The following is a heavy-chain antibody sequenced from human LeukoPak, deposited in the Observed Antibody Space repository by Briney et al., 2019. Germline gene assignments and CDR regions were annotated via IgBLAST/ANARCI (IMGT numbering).Heavy chain of an antibody. CDR2: IYYSGST. Sequence: SETLSLTCTVSGGSISSSRYYWGWIRQPPGKGLEWIGSIYYSGSTYYNPSLKSRVTISVDTSKNQFSLKLSSVTAADTAVYYCASSGDYTYYYYGMDVWGQGTTVTVSS. D-gene: IGHD4-17*01. CDR3: ASSGDYTYYYYGMDV. CDR1: GGSISSSRYY. V-gene: IGHV4-39*01. J-gene: IGHJ6*02.